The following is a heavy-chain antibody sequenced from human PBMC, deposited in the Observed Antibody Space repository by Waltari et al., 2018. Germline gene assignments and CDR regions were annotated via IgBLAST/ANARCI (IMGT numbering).Heavy chain of an antibody. D-gene: IGHD3-16*02. CDR3: TTGGVWGSYRTIDY. J-gene: IGHJ4*02. V-gene: IGHV3-15*01. CDR2: IRRKTDGGTI. CDR1: GFTFSNAW. Sequence: EVQLVESGGGLVEPGGSLTLSCAASGFTFSNAWMSWVRQAPGKGLERLGRIRRKTDGGTIDYAAPVKGRFTISRDDSKNTLYLQMDSLKTEDTAVYYCTTGGVWGSYRTIDYWGQGTLVTVSS.